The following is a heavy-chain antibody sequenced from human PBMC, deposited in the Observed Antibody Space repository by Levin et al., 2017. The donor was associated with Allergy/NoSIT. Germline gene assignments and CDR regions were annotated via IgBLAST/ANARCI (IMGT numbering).Heavy chain of an antibody. CDR2: ISYDGRKE. CDR1: GFTFTTYG. D-gene: IGHD2-15*01. Sequence: GGSLRLSCAASGFTFTTYGMHWVRQAPGKGLEWVSVISYDGRKEFYADSVKGRFSISRDNSKKTLYLQMTSLRPEDTAIYYCAKEMGAYSGCDYWGQGTLVTVSS. J-gene: IGHJ4*02. CDR3: AKEMGAYSGCDY. V-gene: IGHV3-30*18.